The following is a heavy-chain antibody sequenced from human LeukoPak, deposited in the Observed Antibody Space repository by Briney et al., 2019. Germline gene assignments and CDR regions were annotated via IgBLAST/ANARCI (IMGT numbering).Heavy chain of an antibody. CDR2: INWNGGST. J-gene: IGHJ4*02. CDR3: ARAAYCGGDCLYYFDY. Sequence: GGSLRLSCAASGFTFSSYGMSWVRHAPGKGLEWVSGINWNGGSTGYADSVKGRFTISRDNAKNSLYLQMNSLRAEDTALYYCARAAYCGGDCLYYFDYWGQGTLVTVSS. V-gene: IGHV3-20*04. CDR1: GFTFSSYG. D-gene: IGHD2-21*02.